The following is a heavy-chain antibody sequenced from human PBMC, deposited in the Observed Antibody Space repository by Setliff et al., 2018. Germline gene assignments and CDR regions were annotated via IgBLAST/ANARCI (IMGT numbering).Heavy chain of an antibody. CDR1: GVSFSDYY. V-gene: IGHV4-34*10. CDR2: INHSGTT. CDR3: ARHLWGRYMAESSDYFDY. Sequence: SETLSLTCTVYGVSFSDYYWGWVRQSPGKGLDWIGEINHSGTTNYDPSLEGRISISVDTSKRQFSLKLSSVTAADTAVYYCARHLWGRYMAESSDYFDYWGQGSLVTVSS. D-gene: IGHD3-3*02. J-gene: IGHJ4*02.